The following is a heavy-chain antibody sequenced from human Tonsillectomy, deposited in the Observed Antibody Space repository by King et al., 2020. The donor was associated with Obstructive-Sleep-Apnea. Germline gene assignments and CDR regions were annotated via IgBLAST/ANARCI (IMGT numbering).Heavy chain of an antibody. CDR1: GGSISSYY. V-gene: IGHV4-59*08. J-gene: IGHJ4*02. CDR3: ARHDRSSLRYYFDY. Sequence: QLQESGPGLVKPSETLSLTCTVSGGSISSYYWSWIRQPPGKGLEWIGYIYYRGGTNNNPSLKSRVTISVDTSKNQFSLKLSSVTAADTPVYYCARHDRSSLRYYFDYWGQGTLVTVSS. CDR2: IYYRGGT. D-gene: IGHD6-6*01.